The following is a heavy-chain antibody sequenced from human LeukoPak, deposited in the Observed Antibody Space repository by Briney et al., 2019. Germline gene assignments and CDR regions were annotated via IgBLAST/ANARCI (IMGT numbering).Heavy chain of an antibody. CDR1: GFTFSSYA. J-gene: IGHJ4*02. V-gene: IGHV3-23*01. D-gene: IGHD5-12*01. CDR2: ISGSGGST. Sequence: GGSLRLSCAASGFTFSSYAMSWVRQAPGKGLEWVSAISGSGGSTYYADSVKGRFTISRDNSKNTLYLQMNSLRAEDTAVCYCAKARKNIVATIKDYWGQGTLVTVSS. CDR3: AKARKNIVATIKDY.